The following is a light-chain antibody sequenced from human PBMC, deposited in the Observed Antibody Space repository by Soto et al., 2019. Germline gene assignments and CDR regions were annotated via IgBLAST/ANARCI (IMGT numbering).Light chain of an antibody. J-gene: IGLJ3*02. Sequence: QPVLTQSSSASASLGSSVKLTCTLSSGHSSYIIAWHQQQPGKAPRYLMKLEGSGSYNKGSGVPDRFSGSSSGADPYLTISNLQFEDEADYYCETWDTNTWVFGGGTKLTVL. CDR3: ETWDTNTWV. CDR2: LEGSGSY. V-gene: IGLV4-60*02. CDR1: SGHSSYI.